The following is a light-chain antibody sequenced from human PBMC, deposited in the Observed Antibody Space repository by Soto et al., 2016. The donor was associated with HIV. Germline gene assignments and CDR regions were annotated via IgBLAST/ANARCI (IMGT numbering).Light chain of an antibody. CDR1: QSISTW. V-gene: IGKV1-5*03. CDR3: QQYSSLPLT. CDR2: KAS. J-gene: IGKJ4*01. Sequence: DIQMTQSPSTLSTSVGDRVTITCRASQSISTWLAWYQQKPGKAPKFLIYKASNLERGVPSRFSGSGSGTAFTLTISSLQPDDFATYYCQQYSSLPLTFGGGTKVEIK.